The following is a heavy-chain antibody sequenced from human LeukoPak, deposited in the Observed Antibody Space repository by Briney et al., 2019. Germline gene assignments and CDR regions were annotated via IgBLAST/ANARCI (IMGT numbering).Heavy chain of an antibody. Sequence: GGSLRLSCAASGFTFSSYSMNWVRQAPGKGLEWVSSISSSSSYIYYADSVKGRFTISRDKAKNSLYLKMNSLRAEDTAVYYCARDPHYYDSSGYYYFDYWGQGTLVTVSS. CDR1: GFTFSSYS. CDR3: ARDPHYYDSSGYYYFDY. V-gene: IGHV3-21*01. CDR2: ISSSSSYI. D-gene: IGHD3-22*01. J-gene: IGHJ4*02.